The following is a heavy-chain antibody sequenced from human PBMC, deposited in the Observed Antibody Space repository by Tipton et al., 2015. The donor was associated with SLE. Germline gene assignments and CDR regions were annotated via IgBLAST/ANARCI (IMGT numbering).Heavy chain of an antibody. J-gene: IGHJ6*02. Sequence: TLSLTCTVSGGSISSSSYYWGWIRQPPGKGLEWIAYIYSGGSTNYSPSLESRVTITVDMSKNQFSLRLISVTAADTAVYYCARGCSSSTCEPFYFFGMDVWGQGTTVTVSS. CDR2: IYSGGST. V-gene: IGHV4-61*05. D-gene: IGHD2-2*01. CDR1: GGSISSSSYY. CDR3: ARGCSSSTCEPFYFFGMDV.